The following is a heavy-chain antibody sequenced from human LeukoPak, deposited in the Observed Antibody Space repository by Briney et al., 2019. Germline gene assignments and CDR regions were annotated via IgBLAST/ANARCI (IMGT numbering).Heavy chain of an antibody. Sequence: PGGSLRLSSAASGFTFSNYAMSWVRQAPGKGLEWVSTISGSGRSTYYADSVKGRLTIPRDNSKNTLYLQMNSLSAEDTAVYYCAKGLGTSPDSYYYYMDVWGKGTTVTVSS. CDR3: AKGLGTSPDSYYYYMDV. J-gene: IGHJ6*03. CDR1: GFTFSNYA. D-gene: IGHD7-27*01. V-gene: IGHV3-23*01. CDR2: ISGSGRST.